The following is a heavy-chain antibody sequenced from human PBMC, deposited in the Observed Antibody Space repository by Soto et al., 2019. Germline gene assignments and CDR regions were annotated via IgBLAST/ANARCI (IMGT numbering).Heavy chain of an antibody. Sequence: QVQLVESGGGVVQPGMSLRLSCAASGFTFSSYAMHWVRQAPGKGLEWVAVISYDGRHESYTDSVKGRFTISRDTSKNTIYLQMNSLRPEHTAVYYSAKDRTSNFWSAYFDSWGQGTLIAVSS. CDR3: AKDRTSNFWSAYFDS. J-gene: IGHJ4*02. V-gene: IGHV3-30*04. CDR2: ISYDGRHE. D-gene: IGHD3-3*01. CDR1: GFTFSSYA.